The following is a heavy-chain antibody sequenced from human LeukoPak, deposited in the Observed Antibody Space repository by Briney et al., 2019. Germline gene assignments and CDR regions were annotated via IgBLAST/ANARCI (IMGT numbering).Heavy chain of an antibody. J-gene: IGHJ4*02. Sequence: GGSLRLSCAGSGFTISSYWMAWVRQAPGRGLEWVAHIKQDGSEKNYVDLVKGRFTISRDNAKNSVYLQMNSLRAEDTAVYYCARRGGYGDYGLFDYWGQGTLVTVSS. CDR2: IKQDGSEK. CDR1: GFTISSYW. V-gene: IGHV3-7*04. D-gene: IGHD4-17*01. CDR3: ARRGGYGDYGLFDY.